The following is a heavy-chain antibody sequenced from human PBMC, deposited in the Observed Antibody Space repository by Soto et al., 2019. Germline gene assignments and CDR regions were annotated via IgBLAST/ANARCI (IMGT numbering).Heavy chain of an antibody. V-gene: IGHV4-59*01. J-gene: IGHJ6*02. CDR2: IYYSGST. D-gene: IGHD3-16*01. CDR3: ARAGGRSYYYYYGMDV. CDR1: GGSISSYY. Sequence: PSDTQSLTCTVSGGSISSYYWSWIRQPPGKGLEWIGYIYYSGSTNYNPSLKSRVTISVDTSKNQFSLKLSSVTAADTAVYYCARAGGRSYYYYYGMDVWGQGTTVTVSS.